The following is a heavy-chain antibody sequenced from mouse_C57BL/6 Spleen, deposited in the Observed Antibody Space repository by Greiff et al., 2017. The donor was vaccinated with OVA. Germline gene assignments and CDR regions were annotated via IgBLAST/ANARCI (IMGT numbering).Heavy chain of an antibody. CDR2: IYPSDSET. CDR3: ARSEYYGGSYDY. J-gene: IGHJ2*01. CDR1: GYTFTSYW. V-gene: IGHV1-61*01. Sequence: QVQLQQPGAELVRPGSSVKLSCKASGYTFTSYWLDWVKQRPGQGLAWIGNIYPSDSETHYNQTFKDKATLTVDKSSSTAYMQLSSLTSEESAVYYCARSEYYGGSYDYWGQGTTLTVSA. D-gene: IGHD1-1*01.